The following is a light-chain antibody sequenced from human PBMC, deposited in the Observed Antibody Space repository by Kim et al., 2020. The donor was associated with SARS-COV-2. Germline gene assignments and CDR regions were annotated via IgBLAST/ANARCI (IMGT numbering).Light chain of an antibody. CDR2: GVS. V-gene: IGKV3-15*01. CDR1: QSLGSD. Sequence: EIVLTQSPATLSVAPGERVTLSCRASQSLGSDLAWYQQHPGQAPRLLIYGVSSRATGIPARLSGSGSGTEFTLTISSLQSEDSAVYYCQQFNNWQYTFGQGTKLEI. J-gene: IGKJ2*01. CDR3: QQFNNWQYT.